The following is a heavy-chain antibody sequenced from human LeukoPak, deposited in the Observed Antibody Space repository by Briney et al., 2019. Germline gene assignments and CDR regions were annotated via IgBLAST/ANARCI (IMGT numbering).Heavy chain of an antibody. CDR2: ISSSGSTI. CDR3: ARDDTVIHFDY. CDR1: GFTFISYE. Sequence: GGSLRLSCAASGFTFISYEMNWVRQAPGKGLEWVSYISSSGSTIYYADSVKGRFTISRDNAKNSLYLQMNSLRAEDTAVYYCARDDTVIHFDYWGQGTLVTVSS. V-gene: IGHV3-48*03. D-gene: IGHD3-16*02. J-gene: IGHJ4*02.